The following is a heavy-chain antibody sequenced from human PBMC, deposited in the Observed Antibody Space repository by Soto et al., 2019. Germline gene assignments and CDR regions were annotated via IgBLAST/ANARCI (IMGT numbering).Heavy chain of an antibody. CDR3: ARDIKVSPGLDAFDI. CDR2: ISSSGSTI. D-gene: IGHD1-20*01. CDR1: GFTFSDYY. J-gene: IGHJ3*02. V-gene: IGHV3-11*01. Sequence: GGSLILSCAASGFTFSDYYMSWIRQAPGKGLEWVSYISSSGSTIYYADSVKGRFTISRDNAKNSLYLQMNSLRAEDTAVYYCARDIKVSPGLDAFDIWGQGTMVTVSS.